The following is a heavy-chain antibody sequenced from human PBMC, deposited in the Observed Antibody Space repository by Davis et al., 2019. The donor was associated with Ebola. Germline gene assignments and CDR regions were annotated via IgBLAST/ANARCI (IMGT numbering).Heavy chain of an antibody. V-gene: IGHV3-30-3*01. D-gene: IGHD2-15*01. CDR3: AKDRVVAAIYYYYGMDV. CDR2: ISFDGSNK. CDR1: GFTFWSYA. Sequence: GESLKISCAASGFTFWSYAMHWVRQAPGKGLEWVALISFDGSNKYYADSVKGRFTISRDNSKNTLYLQMNSLRAEDTAVYNCAKDRVVAAIYYYYGMDVWGQGTTVTVSS. J-gene: IGHJ6*02.